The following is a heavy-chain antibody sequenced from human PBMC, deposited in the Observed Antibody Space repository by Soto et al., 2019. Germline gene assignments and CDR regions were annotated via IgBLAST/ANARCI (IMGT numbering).Heavy chain of an antibody. CDR1: GFSHSTSGVG. CDR2: IYWDDDK. V-gene: IGHV2-5*02. Sequence: QITLKESGTTLVKPTQTLTLPCTFSGFSHSTSGVGVGWIRQPPGKALGWLALIYWDDDKRYSPSMKSGLTITKDTSKNQVVLTMTNMVPVDTATYYCARTFGGGVGCYSEFDYWGQGCLITDSS. J-gene: IGHJ4*02. CDR3: ARTFGGGVGCYSEFDY. D-gene: IGHD2-15*01.